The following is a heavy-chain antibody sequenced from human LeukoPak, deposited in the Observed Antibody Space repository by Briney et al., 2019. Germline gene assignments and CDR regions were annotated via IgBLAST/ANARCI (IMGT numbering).Heavy chain of an antibody. CDR3: ARALIERGAVAGPVTSHSFAP. V-gene: IGHV1-2*02. CDR2: INPNSGGT. CDR1: GYTFTGYY. J-gene: IGHJ5*02. D-gene: IGHD6-19*01. Sequence: ASVKVSCKASGYTFTGYYMHWVRQAPGQGLEWMGWINPNSGGTNYAQKFQGRVTMTRDTSISTAYRERSSLRSDDTAVYDCARALIERGAVAGPVTSHSFAPWGQGNLVTVSS.